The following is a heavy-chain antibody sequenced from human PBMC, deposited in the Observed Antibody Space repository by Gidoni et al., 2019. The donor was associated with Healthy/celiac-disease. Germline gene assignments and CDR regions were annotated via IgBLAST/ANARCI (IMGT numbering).Heavy chain of an antibody. V-gene: IGHV3-48*01. CDR2: ISSSSSTI. CDR3: AREVGYCSSTSCYDWSDY. D-gene: IGHD2-2*01. CDR1: GFTFSSYS. Sequence: EVQLVESGGGLVQPGGSLRLSCAASGFTFSSYSMNWVRQAPGKGLEWVSYISSSSSTIYYADSVKGRFTISRDNSKNSLYLQMNSLRAEDTTVYYCAREVGYCSSTSCYDWSDYWGQGTLVTVSS. J-gene: IGHJ4*02.